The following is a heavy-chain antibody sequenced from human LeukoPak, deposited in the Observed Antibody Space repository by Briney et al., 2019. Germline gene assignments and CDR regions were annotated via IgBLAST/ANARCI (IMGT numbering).Heavy chain of an antibody. Sequence: PGGSLRLSCAATGFTFSSYDMHWVRQVTGKGLEWVSGIGTAGDTYYPGSVKGRFTISRDNSKNTLYLQMNSLRAEDTAVYYCAPGGDYTFFDYWGQGTLVTVSS. D-gene: IGHD4-17*01. CDR1: GFTFSSYD. CDR2: IGTAGDT. J-gene: IGHJ4*02. CDR3: APGGDYTFFDY. V-gene: IGHV3-13*04.